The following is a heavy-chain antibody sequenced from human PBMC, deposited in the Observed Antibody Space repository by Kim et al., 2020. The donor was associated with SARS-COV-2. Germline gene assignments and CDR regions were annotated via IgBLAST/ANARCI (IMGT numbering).Heavy chain of an antibody. CDR2: MNPNSGNT. D-gene: IGHD3-10*01. V-gene: IGHV1-8*01. Sequence: ASVKVSCKASGYTFTSYDINWVRQATGQGLEWMGWMNPNSGNTGYAQKFQGGVTMTRNTSISTAYMELSSLRSEDTAVYYCARGRLLLWFGEPKYFQHWGQGTLVTVSS. J-gene: IGHJ1*01. CDR3: ARGRLLLWFGEPKYFQH. CDR1: GYTFTSYD.